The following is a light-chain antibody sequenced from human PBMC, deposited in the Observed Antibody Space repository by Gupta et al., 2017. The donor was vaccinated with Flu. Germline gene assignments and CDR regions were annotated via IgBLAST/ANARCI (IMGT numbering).Light chain of an antibody. CDR3: QQSYSTPLNS. J-gene: IGKJ2*03. Sequence: DIQMTESLSCQSASVGDRVTITCRASQSISSYLNWYQQKPGKAPKLLIYAASSLQSGVPSRFSGSGSGTDFTLTISSLQPEDFATYYCQQSYSTPLNSFGQGTKLEIK. CDR2: AAS. CDR1: QSISSY. V-gene: IGKV1-39*01.